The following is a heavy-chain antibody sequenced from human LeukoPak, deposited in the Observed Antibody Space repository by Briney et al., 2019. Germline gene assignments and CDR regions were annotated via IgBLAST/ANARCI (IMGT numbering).Heavy chain of an antibody. D-gene: IGHD3-22*01. CDR2: ISNDGGGT. Sequence: AGGSLRLSCAASGFTFNNYGLIWVRQAPGKGLEWVAAISNDGGGTMYGGFVEGRFTISRDNSKNTLFLQMNSLRAEDTALYYCAKGSSGYFADLWGQGTLVTVSS. CDR1: GFTFNNYG. V-gene: IGHV3-23*02. CDR3: AKGSSGYFADL. J-gene: IGHJ5*02.